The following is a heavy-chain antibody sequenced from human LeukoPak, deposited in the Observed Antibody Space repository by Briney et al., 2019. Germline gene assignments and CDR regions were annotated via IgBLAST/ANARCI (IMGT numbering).Heavy chain of an antibody. CDR1: GFTFSSYG. CDR2: IWYDGSNK. D-gene: IGHD3-3*01. CDR3: ARDKVDFWSGYYNY. Sequence: GGSLRLSCAASGFTFSSYGMHWVRQAPGKGLEWVAVIWYDGSNKYYADSVKGRFTISRDNSKNTLYLQMNSLRAEDTAVYYCARDKVDFWSGYYNYWGQGTLVTVSS. V-gene: IGHV3-33*01. J-gene: IGHJ4*02.